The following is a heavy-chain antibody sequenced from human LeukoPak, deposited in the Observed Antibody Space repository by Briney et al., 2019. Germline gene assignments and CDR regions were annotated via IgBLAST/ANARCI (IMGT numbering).Heavy chain of an antibody. CDR2: INHSGST. V-gene: IGHV4-34*01. Sequence: SETLSLTCAVYGGSFSGYYWSWIRQPPGKGLEWIGEINHSGSTNYNPSLKSRVTISVDTSKNQFSLKLSSVTAADTAVYYCAREGIAAAGVDYWGQGTLVTVSS. CDR1: GGSFSGYY. J-gene: IGHJ4*02. CDR3: AREGIAAAGVDY. D-gene: IGHD6-13*01.